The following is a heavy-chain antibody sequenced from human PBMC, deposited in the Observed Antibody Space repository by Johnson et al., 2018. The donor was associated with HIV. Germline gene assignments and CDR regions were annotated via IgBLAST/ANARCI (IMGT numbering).Heavy chain of an antibody. J-gene: IGHJ3*01. CDR3: ARVMRSSGYYRDAFDF. CDR2: ISGSGGST. V-gene: IGHV3-23*04. CDR1: GFTFSSYA. Sequence: VQLVESGGGVVQPGGSLRLSCAASGFTFSSYAMHWVRQAPGKGLEWVSAISGSGGSTYYADSVTGRFPISRDNSKNTLYLQMNSLRAGDTAVYYCARVMRSSGYYRDAFDFWGQGTMVTVSS. D-gene: IGHD3-22*01.